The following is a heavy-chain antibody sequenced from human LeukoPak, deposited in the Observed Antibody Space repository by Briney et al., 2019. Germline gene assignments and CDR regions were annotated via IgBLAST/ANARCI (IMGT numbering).Heavy chain of an antibody. D-gene: IGHD2-2*01. Sequence: GGSLRLSCAASGFTLTRYWMSWVRQAPGKGPEWVANINEDGSEKYYLDSVRGRFTFSRDNARNSLYLQMNSLRVEDAAVYFCARVGPAGFDYWGQGALVTVSS. CDR2: INEDGSEK. CDR1: GFTLTRYW. V-gene: IGHV3-7*03. CDR3: ARVGPAGFDY. J-gene: IGHJ4*02.